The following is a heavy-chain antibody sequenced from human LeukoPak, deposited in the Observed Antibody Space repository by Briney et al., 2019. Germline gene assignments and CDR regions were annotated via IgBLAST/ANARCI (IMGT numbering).Heavy chain of an antibody. CDR2: ISSSGSGGST. CDR1: GFTFSSYA. D-gene: IGHD6-13*01. Sequence: GGSLRLSCAASGFTFSSYAMSWVRQAPGKGLEWVSGISSSGSGGSTHYADSVKGRLTISRDNSKNTLYLQINSVRAEDTAVYYCARAYSSSWYDFWGQGTLVTVSS. J-gene: IGHJ5*01. CDR3: ARAYSSSWYDF. V-gene: IGHV3-23*01.